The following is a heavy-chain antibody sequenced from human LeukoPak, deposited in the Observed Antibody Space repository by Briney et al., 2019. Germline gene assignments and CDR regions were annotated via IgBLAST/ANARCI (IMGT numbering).Heavy chain of an antibody. CDR2: ISGSGGST. D-gene: IGHD6-13*01. V-gene: IGHV3-23*01. CDR3: ATDRDGSSWYVLYY. J-gene: IGHJ4*02. CDR1: GFTFSSYA. Sequence: GGSLRLSCAASGFTFSSYAMSWVRQAPGKGLEWVSAISGSGGSTYYADSVKGRFTISRDNSKNTLYLQMNSLRAEDTAVYYCATDRDGSSWYVLYYWGQGTLVTVSS.